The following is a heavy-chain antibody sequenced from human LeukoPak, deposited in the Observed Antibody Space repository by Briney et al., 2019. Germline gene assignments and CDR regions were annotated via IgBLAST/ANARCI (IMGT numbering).Heavy chain of an antibody. CDR2: IYPGDSDT. CDR3: ARQGTSSILRYNWFDP. CDR1: GYGFTSYW. Sequence: GESLKISCKGSGYGFTSYWIGWVRQMPGKGLEWMGIIYPGDSDTRYSPSFQGQVTISADKSISTAYLQWSSLKASDTAMYYCARQGTSSILRYNWFDPWGQGTLVTVSS. V-gene: IGHV5-51*01. J-gene: IGHJ5*02. D-gene: IGHD4-17*01.